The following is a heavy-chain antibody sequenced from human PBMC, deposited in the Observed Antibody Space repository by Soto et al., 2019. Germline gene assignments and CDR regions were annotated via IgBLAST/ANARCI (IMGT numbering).Heavy chain of an antibody. CDR2: IYYSGYT. Sequence: QVQLQESGPGLVKPSETLSLTCTVSGGSISTYYWTWIRQPPGKGLEWIGYIYYSGYTNYNPSLKSRLTXFISTXXNQFSLKLSSVTAADTAVYYCARGGYRSSWYYFDYWGQGTLVTVSS. CDR1: GGSISTYY. J-gene: IGHJ4*02. D-gene: IGHD6-13*01. V-gene: IGHV4-59*01. CDR3: ARGGYRSSWYYFDY.